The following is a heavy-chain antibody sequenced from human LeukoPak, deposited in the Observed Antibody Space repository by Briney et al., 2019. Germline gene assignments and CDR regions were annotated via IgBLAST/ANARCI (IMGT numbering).Heavy chain of an antibody. V-gene: IGHV1-18*01. Sequence: ASVKVSCKASGYTFTSYGIGWVRQAPGQGLEWMGWISAYNGNTNYAQKLQGRVTMTTDTSTSTAYMELRSLRSDDTAVYYCARVNGCSGGSCGWFDPWGQGTLVTVSS. CDR2: ISAYNGNT. CDR3: ARVNGCSGGSCGWFDP. J-gene: IGHJ5*02. D-gene: IGHD2-15*01. CDR1: GYTFTSYG.